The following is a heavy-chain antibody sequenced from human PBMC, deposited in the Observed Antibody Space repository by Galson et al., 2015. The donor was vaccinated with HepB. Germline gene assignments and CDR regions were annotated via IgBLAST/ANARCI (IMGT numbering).Heavy chain of an antibody. CDR2: FDAEEGET. CDR3: ATARPDVFWTGYYIYNQFMDV. D-gene: IGHD3/OR15-3a*01. Sequence: SVKVSCKVSGYTLTELSMHWVRQAPGKGLEWMGGFDAEEGETIYAQKFQARVTMSNDTSTDTAYMELSSLRSDDTAVYYCATARPDVFWTGYYIYNQFMDVWGKGTTVTVSS. J-gene: IGHJ6*03. CDR1: GYTLTELS. V-gene: IGHV1-24*01.